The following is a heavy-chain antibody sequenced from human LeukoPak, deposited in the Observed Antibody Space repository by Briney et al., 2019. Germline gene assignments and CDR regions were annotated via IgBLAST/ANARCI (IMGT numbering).Heavy chain of an antibody. J-gene: IGHJ4*02. D-gene: IGHD3-9*01. CDR1: GGSISTYY. V-gene: IGHV4-59*01. CDR3: ARGTRYFDGDLYHFDY. CDR2: IYYSGST. Sequence: TSETLSLTCTVSGGSISTYYWSWIRQPPGKGLEWIGYIYYSGSTNYNPSLKSRVTISLDTSKNQFSLKLSSVTAADTAVYYCARGTRYFDGDLYHFDYWGQGTLVTVSS.